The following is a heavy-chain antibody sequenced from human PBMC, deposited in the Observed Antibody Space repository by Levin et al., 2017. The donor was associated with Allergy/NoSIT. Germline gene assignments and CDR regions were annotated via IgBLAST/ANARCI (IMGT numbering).Heavy chain of an antibody. J-gene: IGHJ2*01. CDR3: ARDRVIYGGSTVWFLDL. D-gene: IGHD3-16*01. CDR2: VLYSGTT. Sequence: SETLSLTCYVSGGSITNSNFYWGWIRQPPGKGLEWIGSVLYSGTTYYNPSLKSRVTISADTSKNQFSLKLTSVTAADTAVYYCARDRVIYGGSTVWFLDLWGRGTLVTVSS. CDR1: GGSITNSNFY. V-gene: IGHV4-39*07.